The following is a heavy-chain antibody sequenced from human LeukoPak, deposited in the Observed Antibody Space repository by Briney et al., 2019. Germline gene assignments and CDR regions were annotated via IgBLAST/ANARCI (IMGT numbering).Heavy chain of an antibody. V-gene: IGHV4-34*01. CDR3: ARGVVLFYYYMDV. CDR1: GFTFSSYA. J-gene: IGHJ6*03. CDR2: INHSGST. Sequence: GSLRLSCAASGFTFSSYAMSWIRQPPGKGLEWIGEINHSGSTNYNPSLKSRVTISVDTSKNQFSLKLSSVTAADTAVYYCARGVVLFYYYMDVWGKGTTVTVSS. D-gene: IGHD2-15*01.